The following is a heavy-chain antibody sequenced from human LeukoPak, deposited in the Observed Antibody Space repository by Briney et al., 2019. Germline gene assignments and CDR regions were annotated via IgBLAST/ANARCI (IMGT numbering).Heavy chain of an antibody. CDR1: GFSFSRSS. J-gene: IGHJ4*02. D-gene: IGHD4-23*01. Sequence: PGGSLRLSCAASGFSFSRSSMGWVRQAPGKGLEWVSSITASSSYIYYADSVKGRFTISRDNARNTVYLQMNSLITEDTALYFCTRSFGGSDDYWGQGTLVTVSS. CDR3: TRSFGGSDDY. V-gene: IGHV3-21*01. CDR2: ITASSSYI.